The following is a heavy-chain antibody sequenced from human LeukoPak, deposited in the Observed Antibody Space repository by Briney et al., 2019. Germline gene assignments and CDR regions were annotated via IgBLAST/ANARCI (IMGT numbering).Heavy chain of an antibody. Sequence: SQTLSLTCTVSGGSISSGDYYWSWIRQPPGKGLEWIGYIYYSGSTYYNPSLKSRVTISVDTSKNQFSLKLSSVTAADTAVYYCARGSHAAGMYYFDYWGQGTLVTVSS. V-gene: IGHV4-30-4*01. CDR3: ARGSHAAGMYYFDY. D-gene: IGHD6-13*01. CDR1: GGSISSGDYY. J-gene: IGHJ4*02. CDR2: IYYSGST.